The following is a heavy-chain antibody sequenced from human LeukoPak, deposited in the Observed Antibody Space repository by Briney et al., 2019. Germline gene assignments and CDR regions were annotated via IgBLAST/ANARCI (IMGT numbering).Heavy chain of an antibody. Sequence: PSETLSLTCPVSGGSISSGSYYWSWIRQPAGKGLEWIGRIYTSGSTNYNPSLKSRVTISVDTSKNQFSLKLSSVTAADTAVYYCAREGYSYDPKFDYWGQGTLVTVSS. CDR1: GGSISSGSYY. CDR2: IYTSGST. D-gene: IGHD5-18*01. CDR3: AREGYSYDPKFDY. J-gene: IGHJ4*02. V-gene: IGHV4-61*02.